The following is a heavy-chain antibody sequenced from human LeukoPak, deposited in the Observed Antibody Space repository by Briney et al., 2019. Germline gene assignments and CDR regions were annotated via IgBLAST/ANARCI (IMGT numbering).Heavy chain of an antibody. Sequence: GGSLRLSCSASGFTFSSYAMSWVRQAPGKGLEWVSGIRDSGDSTYSADSVKGRFTISRDNSKNTLYLQMNSLRADDTAVYYCGKSRGSTVTGEAVDYWGQGTLVSVSS. CDR1: GFTFSSYA. J-gene: IGHJ4*02. CDR3: GKSRGSTVTGEAVDY. D-gene: IGHD4-17*01. V-gene: IGHV3-23*01. CDR2: IRDSGDST.